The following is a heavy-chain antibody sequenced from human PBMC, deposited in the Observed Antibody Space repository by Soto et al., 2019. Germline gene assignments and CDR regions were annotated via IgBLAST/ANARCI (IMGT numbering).Heavy chain of an antibody. CDR2: IWYDGSNK. V-gene: IGHV3-33*01. CDR1: GFIFSSYG. J-gene: IGHJ4*02. D-gene: IGHD3-22*01. Sequence: SFILSCAASGFIFSSYGMHWVLQAPGKGLEWVAVIWYDGSNKYYADSVKGRFTISRDNSKNTLYLQMNSLRAEDTAVYYCARKYYDSSGYPVDHCGQGTLSTVPS. CDR3: ARKYYDSSGYPVDH.